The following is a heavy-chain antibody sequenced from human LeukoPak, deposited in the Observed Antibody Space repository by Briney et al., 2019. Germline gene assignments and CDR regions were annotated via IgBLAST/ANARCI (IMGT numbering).Heavy chain of an antibody. CDR1: GYTFTSYG. CDR2: ISVYNDNT. Sequence: ASVKVSCKASGYTFTSYGISWVRQAPGQGLEWMGWISVYNDNTNYAQKLQGRVTMTTDTSTSAAYMELRSLRSDDTAVYYCARDVAYCSGGSCYLLDYWGQGTLVTVSS. V-gene: IGHV1-18*01. D-gene: IGHD2-15*01. J-gene: IGHJ4*02. CDR3: ARDVAYCSGGSCYLLDY.